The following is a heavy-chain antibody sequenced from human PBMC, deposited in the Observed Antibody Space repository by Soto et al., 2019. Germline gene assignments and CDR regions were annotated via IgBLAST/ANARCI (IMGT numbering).Heavy chain of an antibody. J-gene: IGHJ6*02. Sequence: SVKVSCKASGFTFTSSAVQWVRQARGQRLEWIGWIVVGSGNTNYAQKFQERVTITRDMSTSTAYMELSSLRSEDTAVYYCAAVQLRFLEWLPLDVWGQGTTVTV. D-gene: IGHD3-3*01. CDR3: AAVQLRFLEWLPLDV. V-gene: IGHV1-58*01. CDR2: IVVGSGNT. CDR1: GFTFTSSA.